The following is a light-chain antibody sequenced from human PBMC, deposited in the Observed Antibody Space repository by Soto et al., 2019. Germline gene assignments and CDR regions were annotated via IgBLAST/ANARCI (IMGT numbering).Light chain of an antibody. CDR3: QQYNSYSGM. J-gene: IGKJ1*01. CDR2: EAS. CDR1: QSINNY. Sequence: PMTQSRSSLSASVRVRVTITCRTSQSINNYLNWYQQKPGEAPKVLIYEASSLESGVPSRFSGSGSGTEFTLTISGLQPDDFASYYCQQYNSYSGMFGQGTKVDIK. V-gene: IGKV1-5*01.